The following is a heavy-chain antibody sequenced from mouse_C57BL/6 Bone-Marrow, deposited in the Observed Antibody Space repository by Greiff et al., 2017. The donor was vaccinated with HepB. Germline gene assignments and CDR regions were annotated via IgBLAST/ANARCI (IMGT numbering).Heavy chain of an antibody. V-gene: IGHV1-64*01. CDR3: ARSRAYDGYLYYFDY. J-gene: IGHJ2*01. Sequence: QVQLQQSGPELVKPGASVKISCKASGYTFTSYWMHWVKQRPGQGLEWIGMIHPNSGSTNYNEKFKSKATLTVDKSSSTAYMQLSSLTSEDSAVYYCARSRAYDGYLYYFDYWGQGTTLTVSS. D-gene: IGHD2-3*01. CDR2: IHPNSGST. CDR1: GYTFTSYW.